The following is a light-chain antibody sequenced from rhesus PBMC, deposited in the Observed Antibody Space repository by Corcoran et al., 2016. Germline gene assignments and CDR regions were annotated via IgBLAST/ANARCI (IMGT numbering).Light chain of an antibody. V-gene: IGKV1-22*01. CDR1: QSISSW. CDR3: LQYFSSPFT. CDR2: TAS. Sequence: DIQMTQSPSSLSASVGDTVTITCRASQSISSWLDWYQQKPGKAPKLLLFTASSLQSGVPSRFSGSGSGTDFTLTISSLQPEDFATYYCLQYFSSPFTFGPGTKLDIK. J-gene: IGKJ3*01.